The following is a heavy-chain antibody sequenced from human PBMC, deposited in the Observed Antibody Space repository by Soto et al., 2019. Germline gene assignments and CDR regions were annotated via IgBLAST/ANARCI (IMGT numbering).Heavy chain of an antibody. CDR3: AKGYGMDV. Sequence: SETQSITWTVSGGSISRSYWSWIRQPPGKGLEWIGYIYYSGSTNYNPSLKSRVTISVDTSKNTLYLQMNSLRAEDTAVYNCAKGYGMDVWRQGTTVTVSS. J-gene: IGHJ6*02. V-gene: IGHV4-59*12. CDR2: IYYSGST. CDR1: GGSISRSY.